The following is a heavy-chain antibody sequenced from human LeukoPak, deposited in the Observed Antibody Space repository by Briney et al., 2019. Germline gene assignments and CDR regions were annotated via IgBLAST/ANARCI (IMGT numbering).Heavy chain of an antibody. CDR2: IYYSGRT. D-gene: IGHD3-22*01. CDR1: GDSVSRSDSY. Sequence: PSETLSLTCSVSGDSVSRSDSYWDWIRQPPGKGLEWIGTIYYSGRTYYSPSLKSRVTMSVDPSNNQFSLNLRSVTAADTTLYYCARRRYYDGSGYLEWGQGTLLSVSS. CDR3: ARRRYYDGSGYLE. J-gene: IGHJ1*01. V-gene: IGHV4-39*01.